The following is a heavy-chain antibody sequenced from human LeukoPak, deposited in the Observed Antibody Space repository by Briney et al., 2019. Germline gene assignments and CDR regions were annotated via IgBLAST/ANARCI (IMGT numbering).Heavy chain of an antibody. Sequence: SETLSLTCTVSGGSISSYYWSWIRQPPGKGLEWTGYIYYSGSTNYNPSLKSRVTISVDTSKNQFSLKLSSVTAADTAVYYCARGASGSYYYYYGMDVWGQGTTVTVSS. J-gene: IGHJ6*02. CDR1: GGSISSYY. V-gene: IGHV4-59*01. D-gene: IGHD1-26*01. CDR2: IYYSGST. CDR3: ARGASGSYYYYYGMDV.